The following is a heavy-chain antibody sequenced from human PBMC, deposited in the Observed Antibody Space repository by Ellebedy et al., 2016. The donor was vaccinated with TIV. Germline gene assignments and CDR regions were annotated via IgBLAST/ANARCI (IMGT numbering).Heavy chain of an antibody. CDR1: DGSISNFH. J-gene: IGHJ4*02. Sequence: MPSETLSLTCTVSDGSISNFHWSWIRQPPGKGLEWIGYIYLSGITNYNPSLKSRVTMSVDTSKNQFSLKLSSVTTADTAVYYCARWVGHFDFWGQGAQVTVSS. CDR3: ARWVGHFDF. V-gene: IGHV4-59*01. CDR2: IYLSGIT. D-gene: IGHD1-26*01.